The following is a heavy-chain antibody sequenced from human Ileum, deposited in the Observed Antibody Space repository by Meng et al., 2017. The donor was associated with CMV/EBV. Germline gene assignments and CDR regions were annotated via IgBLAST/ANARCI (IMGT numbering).Heavy chain of an antibody. CDR1: GFTFSRYW. CDR3: VRDNYGVDY. Sequence: EVQLVESGGGLVKPGGSLRLSCAASGFTFSRYWMQWVRQAPGKGLVWVSHITSDGSTTTYADSVKGRFTISRDNAKNTLYLQMHSLRADDTAVYYCVRDNYGVDYWGQGTLVTVSS. D-gene: IGHD4-17*01. J-gene: IGHJ4*02. CDR2: ITSDGSTT. V-gene: IGHV3-74*03.